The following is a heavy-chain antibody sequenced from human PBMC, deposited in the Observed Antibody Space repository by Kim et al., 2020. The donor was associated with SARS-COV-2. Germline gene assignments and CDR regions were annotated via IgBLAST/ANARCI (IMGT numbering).Heavy chain of an antibody. CDR3: VRFPSYSSSWYGYYYYYYGMDV. D-gene: IGHD6-13*01. J-gene: IGHJ6*02. CDR1: GFTFSSYA. Sequence: GGSLRLSCSASGFTFSSYAMHWVRQAPGKGLEYVSAISSNGGSTYYADSVKGRFTISRDNSKNTLYLQMSSLRAEDTAVYYCVRFPSYSSSWYGYYYYYYGMDVWGQGTTVTVSS. CDR2: ISSNGGST. V-gene: IGHV3-64D*06.